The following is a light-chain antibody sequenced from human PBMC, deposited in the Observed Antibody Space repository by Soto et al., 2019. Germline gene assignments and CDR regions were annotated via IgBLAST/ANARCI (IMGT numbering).Light chain of an antibody. CDR3: QVWDSSSDHWV. J-gene: IGLJ3*02. V-gene: IGLV3-21*02. CDR2: DDS. Sequence: SYELTQPPSVSVAPGQTARITCGGDNIRTKSVHWYEQKPGQAPVLVVSDDSDRPSGIPERLSGSKSGNTAILSISRVEAGDEADYYCQVWDSSSDHWVFGGGTKLTVL. CDR1: NIRTKS.